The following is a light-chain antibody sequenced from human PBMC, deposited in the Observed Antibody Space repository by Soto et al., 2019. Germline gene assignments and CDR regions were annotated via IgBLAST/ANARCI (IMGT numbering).Light chain of an antibody. J-gene: IGKJ4*01. CDR1: QDISTY. CDR2: DAS. Sequence: DIQMTQSPSSLSASVGDRVTITCQASQDISTYLNWYQQKPGKAPKLLIYDASNLETGVPSRFSGSGSGTDFTFTISSLQPEDIATYYCQQYDNRPSTFGGGTKVEIK. V-gene: IGKV1-33*01. CDR3: QQYDNRPST.